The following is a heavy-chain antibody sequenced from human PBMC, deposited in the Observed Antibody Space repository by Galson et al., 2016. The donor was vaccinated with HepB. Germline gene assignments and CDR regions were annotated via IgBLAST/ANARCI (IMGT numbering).Heavy chain of an antibody. CDR3: AKDGYFASGSALYGMDV. V-gene: IGHV3-23*01. J-gene: IGHJ6*02. D-gene: IGHD3-10*01. CDR2: ISGSGGRT. Sequence: SLRLSCAASGFRFSSYAVSWVRQAPGKGLEWVSGISGSGGRTYYADSVKGRFTISRDNSKNTVYLQMNSLRVEDTALDYCAKDGYFASGSALYGMDVWGQGTTVTVSS. CDR1: GFRFSSYA.